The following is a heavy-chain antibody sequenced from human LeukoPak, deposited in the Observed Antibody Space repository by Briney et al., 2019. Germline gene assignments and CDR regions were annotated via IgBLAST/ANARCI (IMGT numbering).Heavy chain of an antibody. J-gene: IGHJ6*03. CDR2: IRSKANSYAT. D-gene: IGHD2-21*01. CDR1: GFTFSGSA. V-gene: IGHV3-73*01. CDR3: TITYCGGDCYTLGYYMDV. Sequence: PGGSLRLSCAASGFTFSGSAMHWVRQASGKGLEWVGRIRSKANSYATAYAASVKGRFTISRDDSKNTAYLQMNSLKTEDTAVYYCTITYCGGDCYTLGYYMDVWGKGTTVTVSS.